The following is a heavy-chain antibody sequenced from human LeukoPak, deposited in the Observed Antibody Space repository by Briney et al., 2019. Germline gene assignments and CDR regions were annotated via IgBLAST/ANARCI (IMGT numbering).Heavy chain of an antibody. V-gene: IGHV3-74*01. CDR1: GFTFSNSW. CDR2: INERGSST. D-gene: IGHD5-12*01. CDR3: AGGRLVATSKAVAIDY. J-gene: IGHJ4*02. Sequence: GGSMRLSCAASGFTFSNSWLHWVRQAPGKGLVWVSRINERGSSTSYADSVKGRFTISRDNAKNTLYLQMNNLRADDTAVYYCAGGRLVATSKAVAIDYWGQGTLVTVSS.